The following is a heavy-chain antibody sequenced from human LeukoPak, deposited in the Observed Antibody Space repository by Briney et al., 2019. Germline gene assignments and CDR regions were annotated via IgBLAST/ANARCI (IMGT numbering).Heavy chain of an antibody. CDR2: IRYDGSNK. J-gene: IGHJ4*02. CDR3: AKEGAWELQEAFDY. Sequence: GGSLRLSRAASGFTFSSYDMHWVRQATGKGLEWVAFIRYDGSNKYYADSVKGRFTISRDNSKNTLYLQMNSLRAEDTAVYYCAKEGAWELQEAFDYWGQGTLVTVSS. V-gene: IGHV3-30*02. CDR1: GFTFSSYD. D-gene: IGHD1-26*01.